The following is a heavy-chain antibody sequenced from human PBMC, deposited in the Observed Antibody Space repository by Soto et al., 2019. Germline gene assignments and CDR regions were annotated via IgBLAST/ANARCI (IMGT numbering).Heavy chain of an antibody. J-gene: IGHJ3*02. CDR1: GFTLSSCS. D-gene: IGHD7-27*01. CDR3: AKDRNWGNAFDI. V-gene: IGHV3-23*01. Sequence: GGSLRLSCAASGFTLSSCSMNWVRQAPGKGLEWVSIISGSGDSTYYADSVRGRFTISRDNSKNTLYLQMNTLRAEDTAVYYCAKDRNWGNAFDIWGQGTMVTVSS. CDR2: ISGSGDST.